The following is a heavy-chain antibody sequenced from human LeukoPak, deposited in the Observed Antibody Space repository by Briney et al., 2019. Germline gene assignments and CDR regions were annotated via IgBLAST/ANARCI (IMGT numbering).Heavy chain of an antibody. CDR2: ISGSGGST. CDR1: GFTFSSYA. J-gene: IGHJ6*03. CDR3: AKVTRYCSGGSCSYYYYMDV. D-gene: IGHD2-15*01. V-gene: IGHV3-23*01. Sequence: GGSLRLSCAASGFTFSSYAMSWGRQAPGKGLEWVSAISGSGGSTYYADSVKGRFTISRDNSKNTLSLQMNSLRAADTAVYYCAKVTRYCSGGSCSYYYYMDVWGKGTTVTVSS.